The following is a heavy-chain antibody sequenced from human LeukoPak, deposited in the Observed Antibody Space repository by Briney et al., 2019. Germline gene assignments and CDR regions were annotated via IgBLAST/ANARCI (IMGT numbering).Heavy chain of an antibody. D-gene: IGHD1-26*01. CDR2: IYSGGST. Sequence: GGSLRLSCAASGFIVSSNYMNWVRQAPGEGLEWVSVIYSGGSTYYADSVKGRFTISRDNSKNTVNLQMNDLRAEDTAVYYCARSWDARLNFDYWGQGTLVTVSS. CDR1: GFIVSSNY. CDR3: ARSWDARLNFDY. J-gene: IGHJ4*02. V-gene: IGHV3-66*02.